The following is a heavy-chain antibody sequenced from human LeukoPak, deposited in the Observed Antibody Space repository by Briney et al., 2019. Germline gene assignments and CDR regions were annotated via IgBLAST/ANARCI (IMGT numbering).Heavy chain of an antibody. CDR3: ARGGPDYYYYYMDV. J-gene: IGHJ6*03. CDR1: GGSISSGSYY. CDR2: IYTRGST. V-gene: IGHV4-61*02. Sequence: SQTLSLTCTVSGGSISSGSYYWSWIRQPAGKGLEWIGRIYTRGSTNYNPALKSRVTISVDTSKNQLSLKLSSVTAADTAVYYCARGGPDYYYYYMDVWGKGTTVTVSS.